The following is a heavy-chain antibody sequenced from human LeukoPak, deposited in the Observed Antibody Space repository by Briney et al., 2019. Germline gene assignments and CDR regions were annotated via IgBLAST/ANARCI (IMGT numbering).Heavy chain of an antibody. V-gene: IGHV1-18*01. D-gene: IGHD3-16*02. CDR2: IGTYGGDT. CDR1: TSR. Sequence: ASVKVSCKATSRISWVRQAPGQGLEWMGWIGTYGGDTYYAQKFQGRITVTTDTSTSTVYMELRNLRSDDTAVYYCARDLWNFSHDSGYTRDFDSWGQGTLVTVSS. J-gene: IGHJ5*01. CDR3: ARDLWNFSHDSGYTRDFDS.